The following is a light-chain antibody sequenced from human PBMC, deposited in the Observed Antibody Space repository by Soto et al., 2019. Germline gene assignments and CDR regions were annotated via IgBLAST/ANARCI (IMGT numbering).Light chain of an antibody. V-gene: IGLV2-14*04. Sequence: TSSDVGGYNYVSWYQQHPGKAPKLMIYDVSNRPSGVSNRFSGSKSGNTASLTISGLQAEDEADYYCSSYTSSSTHCVFVTVTKVTVL. CDR2: DVS. CDR3: SSYTSSSTHCV. CDR1: SSDVGGYNY. J-gene: IGLJ1*01.